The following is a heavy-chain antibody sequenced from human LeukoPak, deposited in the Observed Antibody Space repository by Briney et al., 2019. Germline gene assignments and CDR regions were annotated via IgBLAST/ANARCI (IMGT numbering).Heavy chain of an antibody. D-gene: IGHD3-22*01. V-gene: IGHV3-9*01. CDR2: ISWNSGSI. Sequence: GRSLRLSCAASGFTFDDYAMHWVRQAPGKGLEWVSGISWNSGSIGYADSVKGRFTISRDNAKNSLYLQMNSLRAEDTALYYCAKDINSYDSSGIDYWGREPWSPSPQ. CDR3: AKDINSYDSSGIDY. J-gene: IGHJ4*02. CDR1: GFTFDDYA.